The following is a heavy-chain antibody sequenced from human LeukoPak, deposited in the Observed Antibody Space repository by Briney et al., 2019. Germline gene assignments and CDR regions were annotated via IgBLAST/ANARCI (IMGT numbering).Heavy chain of an antibody. V-gene: IGHV4-59*02. CDR2: IYYTGST. Sequence: SETLSLTCTASGGSVSDYYWSWIRQSPGKGLEWIGYIYYTGSTSYNPSLRSRVTMSADTSKNQFSLKLSSVTAADTAVYYCASRKRGNDYWGQGTLVTVSS. D-gene: IGHD7-27*01. CDR1: GGSVSDYY. J-gene: IGHJ4*02. CDR3: ASRKRGNDY.